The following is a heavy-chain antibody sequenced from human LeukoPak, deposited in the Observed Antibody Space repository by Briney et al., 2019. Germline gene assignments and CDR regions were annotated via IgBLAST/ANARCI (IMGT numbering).Heavy chain of an antibody. CDR2: IYSGGAI. J-gene: IGHJ3*02. V-gene: IGHV3-66*01. CDR1: GFTVSSHY. Sequence: GSLRLSCAVSGFTVSSHYITWVRQAPGKGLEWVSLIYSGGAIYYADSVRGRFTLSRDNSKNTVYLQINSLRVEDTAMYYCANVGAFNIWGQGTMVTVSS. CDR3: ANVGAFNI.